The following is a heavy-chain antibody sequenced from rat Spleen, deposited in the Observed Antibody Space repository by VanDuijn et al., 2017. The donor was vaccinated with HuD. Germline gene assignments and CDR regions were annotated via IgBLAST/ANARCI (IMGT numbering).Heavy chain of an antibody. CDR2: ISYEGTST. D-gene: IGHD4-3*01. CDR3: TTSDNSGYGY. Sequence: EVQLVESGGGLVQPGRSLKLSCAASGFTFSDYYMAWVRQAPKKGLEWVASISYEGTSTYYGDSVKGRFTISRDNAKGTLSLQMDSLRSEDTATYYCTTSDNSGYGYWGQGVMVTVSS. V-gene: IGHV5-22*01. CDR1: GFTFSDYY. J-gene: IGHJ2*01.